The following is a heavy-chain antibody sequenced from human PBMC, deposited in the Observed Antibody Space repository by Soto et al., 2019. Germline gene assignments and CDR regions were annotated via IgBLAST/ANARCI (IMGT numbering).Heavy chain of an antibody. J-gene: IGHJ4*02. CDR1: GGSFSGYY. Sequence: PSETLSLTCAVYGGSFSGYYWSWIRQPPGKGLEWIGEINHSGSTNYNPSLKSRVTISVDTSKNQFSLKLSSVTAADTAVYYCARGYSSSWYFSRYFDYWGQGTLVTVSS. CDR2: INHSGST. CDR3: ARGYSSSWYFSRYFDY. D-gene: IGHD6-13*01. V-gene: IGHV4-34*01.